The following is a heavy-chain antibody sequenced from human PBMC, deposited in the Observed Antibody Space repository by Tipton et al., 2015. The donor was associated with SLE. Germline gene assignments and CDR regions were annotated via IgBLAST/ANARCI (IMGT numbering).Heavy chain of an antibody. CDR3: ARRPVTIFGVVKGQRWFDP. Sequence: TLSLTCTVSGGSISSYYWSWIRQPPGKGLEWIGYIYYSGSTNYNPSLKSRVTISVDTPKNQFSLKLSSVTAADTAVYYCARRPVTIFGVVKGQRWFDPWGQGTLVTVSS. V-gene: IGHV4-59*12. CDR2: IYYSGST. D-gene: IGHD3-3*01. J-gene: IGHJ5*02. CDR1: GGSISSYY.